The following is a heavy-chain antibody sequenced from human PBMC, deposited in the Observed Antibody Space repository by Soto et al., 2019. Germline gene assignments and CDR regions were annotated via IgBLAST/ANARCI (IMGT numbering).Heavy chain of an antibody. J-gene: IGHJ4*02. Sequence: ASVKVSCKASGYTITSYGISWVRQAPGQGLEWMGWISAYNGNTNYAQKFQGRVTMTTDTSTSTVYMELRSLRSDDTAVYYCARDRNGGYPDYWGQGTPVTVSS. V-gene: IGHV1-18*01. CDR1: GYTITSYG. CDR2: ISAYNGNT. D-gene: IGHD5-12*01. CDR3: ARDRNGGYPDY.